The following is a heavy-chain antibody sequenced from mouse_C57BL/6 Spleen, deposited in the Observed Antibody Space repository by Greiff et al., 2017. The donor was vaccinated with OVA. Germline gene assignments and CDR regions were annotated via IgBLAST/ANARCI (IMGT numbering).Heavy chain of an antibody. J-gene: IGHJ3*01. D-gene: IGHD4-1*01. CDR3: AVTGRAY. Sequence: VQLQQSGAELVKPGASVKLSCKASGYTFTSYWMQWVKQRPGQGLEWIGEIDPSDSYTNYNQKFKGKATLTVDTSSSTAYMQLSSLTSEDSAVYYCAVTGRAYWGQGTLVTVSA. CDR1: GYTFTSYW. V-gene: IGHV1-50*01. CDR2: IDPSDSYT.